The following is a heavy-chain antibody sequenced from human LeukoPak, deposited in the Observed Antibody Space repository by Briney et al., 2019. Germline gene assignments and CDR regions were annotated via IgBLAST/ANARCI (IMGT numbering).Heavy chain of an antibody. J-gene: IGHJ4*02. V-gene: IGHV7-4-1*02. Sequence: ASVKVSCKASGYTFTSYAMNWVRQAPGQGLEWMGWINTNTGNPTYAQGFTGRFVFSLDTSVSTAYLQISGLKAEDTAVYYCTSRAAAAADVGLFDYWGQGTLVTVSS. CDR2: INTNTGNP. D-gene: IGHD6-25*01. CDR1: GYTFTSYA. CDR3: TSRAAAAADVGLFDY.